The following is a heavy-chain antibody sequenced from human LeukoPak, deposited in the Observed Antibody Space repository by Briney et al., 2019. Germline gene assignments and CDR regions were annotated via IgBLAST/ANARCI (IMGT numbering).Heavy chain of an antibody. CDR1: GFTFDDYA. CDR2: ISWNSGSI. V-gene: IGHV3-9*01. CDR3: AKSSSDIVGAIPYGMDV. Sequence: GGSLRLSCAASGFTFDDYAMHWVRQAPGKGLEWVSGISWNSGSIGYADSVKGRFTISRDNAKNSLYLQMNSLRAEDTALYYCAKSSSDIVGAIPYGMDVWGQGTTVTVSS. D-gene: IGHD1-26*01. J-gene: IGHJ6*02.